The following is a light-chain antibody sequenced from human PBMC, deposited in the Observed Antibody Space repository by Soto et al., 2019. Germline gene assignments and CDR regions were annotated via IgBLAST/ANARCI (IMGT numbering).Light chain of an antibody. V-gene: IGLV2-14*01. CDR2: DVS. Sequence: QSALTQPASVSGSPGQSITISCTGTSSDVGGYNYVSWYQQHPGKAPKLMIYDVSNRPSGVSTRFSGSKSGNTASLTISGPQAEDEADYYCSSYTTSGSLVFGGGTKLTVL. J-gene: IGLJ2*01. CDR3: SSYTTSGSLV. CDR1: SSDVGGYNY.